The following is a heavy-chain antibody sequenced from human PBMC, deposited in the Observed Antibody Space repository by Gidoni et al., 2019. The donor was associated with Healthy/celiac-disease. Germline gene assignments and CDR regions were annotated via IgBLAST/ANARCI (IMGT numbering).Heavy chain of an antibody. J-gene: IGHJ4*02. CDR2: ISWDGGST. CDR1: GFPFDDYT. D-gene: IGHD1-26*01. Sequence: EVQLVESGGVVVQPGGSLRLSCAASGFPFDDYTMQWVRQAPGKGLEWVSLISWDGGSTYYADSGKGRFTISRDNSKNSLYLQMNSLRTEDTALYYCAKDLSGSYYSAFDYWGQGTLVTVSS. V-gene: IGHV3-43*01. CDR3: AKDLSGSYYSAFDY.